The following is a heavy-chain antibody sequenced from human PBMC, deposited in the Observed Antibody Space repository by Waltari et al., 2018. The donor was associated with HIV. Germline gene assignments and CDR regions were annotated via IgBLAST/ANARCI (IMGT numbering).Heavy chain of an antibody. J-gene: IGHJ5*02. V-gene: IGHV4-34*01. CDR3: ARRDDGLRFNYNGNWFDP. CDR1: VDSFRGFP. Sequence: QVQLQQGGTSILKPSETLSLTCAVYVDSFRGFPSHWIRQSPAPGLEWIGDINHSGVTNYNPSLKSRVAISADASKNQFSLSLSSVTAADTAVYYCARRDDGLRFNYNGNWFDPWGQGTLVTVS. D-gene: IGHD1-1*01. CDR2: INHSGVT.